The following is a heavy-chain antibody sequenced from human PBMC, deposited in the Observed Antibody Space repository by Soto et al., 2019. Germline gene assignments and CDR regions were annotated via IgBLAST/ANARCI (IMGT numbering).Heavy chain of an antibody. D-gene: IGHD3-16*01. CDR3: ARAVGPFDY. V-gene: IGHV3-33*01. CDR1: GFTFSVYG. CDR2: IWNDGSNK. J-gene: IGHJ4*02. Sequence: QVQLVESGGGVVQPGRSLRLSCAASGFTFSVYGMHWVRQAPGKGLEWVAVIWNDGSNKYYGDSVKGRFTISRDNSKSTLFLHMNSLRADDTVVYYCARAVGPFDYWGQGTLVPVSS.